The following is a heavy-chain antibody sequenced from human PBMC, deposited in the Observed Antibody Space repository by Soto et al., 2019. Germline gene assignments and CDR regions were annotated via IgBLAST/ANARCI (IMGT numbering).Heavy chain of an antibody. CDR3: AREAPGVFLIAARPPDY. D-gene: IGHD6-6*01. J-gene: IGHJ4*02. Sequence: GASVKVSCKASGYTFTSYGISWVRQAPGQGLEWMGWISAYNGNTNYAQKLQGRVTMTTDTSTSTAYMELRSLRSDDTAVYYCAREAPGVFLIAARPPDYWGQGTLVTVSS. CDR2: ISAYNGNT. V-gene: IGHV1-18*01. CDR1: GYTFTSYG.